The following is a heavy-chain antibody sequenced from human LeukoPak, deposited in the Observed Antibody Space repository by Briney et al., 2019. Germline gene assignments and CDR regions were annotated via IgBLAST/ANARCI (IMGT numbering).Heavy chain of an antibody. Sequence: GESLKISCKGSGYSFASYWIAWVRQMPGEGLEWMGIIYPGDSETRYSPSFQGQVTISADKSITTAYLQWGRLKASDTAMYYCTRSPRDGYHDAFDIWGQGTMVTVFS. CDR3: TRSPRDGYHDAFDI. CDR2: IYPGDSET. J-gene: IGHJ3*02. D-gene: IGHD5-24*01. CDR1: GYSFASYW. V-gene: IGHV5-51*01.